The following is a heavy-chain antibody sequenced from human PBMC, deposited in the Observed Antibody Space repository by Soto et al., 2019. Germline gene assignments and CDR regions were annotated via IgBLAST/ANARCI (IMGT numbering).Heavy chain of an antibody. CDR2: ISGSGDTI. Sequence: QVPLVESGGGLVKPGGSLRLSCAASGFTFSDYYMHWIRQAPGKGLEWVSYISGSGDTIHYADSVQGRFTISRDNAKSSLYLHMSSLRAEDTAVYYCARVGCSASCFTDWFDPWGQGTLVTVSS. CDR1: GFTFSDYY. V-gene: IGHV3-11*01. D-gene: IGHD2-2*02. J-gene: IGHJ5*02. CDR3: ARVGCSASCFTDWFDP.